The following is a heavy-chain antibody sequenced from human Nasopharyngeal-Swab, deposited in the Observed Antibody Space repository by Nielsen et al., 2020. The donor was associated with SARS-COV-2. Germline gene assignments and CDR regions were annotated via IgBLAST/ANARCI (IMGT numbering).Heavy chain of an antibody. V-gene: IGHV4-4*02. CDR3: ARGQDAYKTGY. J-gene: IGHJ4*02. D-gene: IGHD5-24*01. CDR2: VWHSGDT. CDR1: GGSISSSKR. Sequence: SETLSLTCAVSGGSISSSKRWRWVRQPPGKGLEWIGEVWHSGDTNYNPSLKSRVTISVDMSQNQFSLKVNSVTAADTAIYYCARGQDAYKTGYWGQGTLVTVSS.